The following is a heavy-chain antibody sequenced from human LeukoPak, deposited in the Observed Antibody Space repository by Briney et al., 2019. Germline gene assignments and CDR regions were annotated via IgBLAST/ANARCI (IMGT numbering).Heavy chain of an antibody. D-gene: IGHD6-13*01. V-gene: IGHV3-21*01. CDR1: GFTFSSYS. CDR3: ARESPYSSSWYRAAFDI. CDR2: ISSSSSYI. Sequence: GGSLRLSCAASGFTFSSYSMNLVRQAPGKGLEWVSSISSSSSYIYYADSVKGRFTISRDNAKNSLYLQMNSLRAEDTAVYYCARESPYSSSWYRAAFDIWGQGTMVTVSS. J-gene: IGHJ3*02.